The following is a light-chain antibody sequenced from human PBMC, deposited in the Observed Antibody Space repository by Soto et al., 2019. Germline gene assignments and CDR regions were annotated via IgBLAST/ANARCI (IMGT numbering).Light chain of an antibody. CDR1: ESVSRN. CDR2: GAS. J-gene: IGKJ1*01. Sequence: EVVMTQSPATLSVSPGERATLSCRASESVSRNLAWYQQKPGQAPRLLIYGASTRATGIPARFSGSGSGTEFTLTISSLQSEDFALFYCQQYYNWPLTFGQGTKVDIK. CDR3: QQYYNWPLT. V-gene: IGKV3-15*01.